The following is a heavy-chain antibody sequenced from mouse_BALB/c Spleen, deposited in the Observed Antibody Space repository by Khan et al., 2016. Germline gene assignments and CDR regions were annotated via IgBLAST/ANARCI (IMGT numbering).Heavy chain of an antibody. Sequence: QIQLVQSGPELKKPGETVKISCKASGYTFTDYSMHWVKQAPGKGLKWMGWINTETGEPTYADDFKGRFAFSLETSASTAYLQINNLKNEDTATYFCAPITTVPFAYWGQGTLVTVSA. J-gene: IGHJ3*01. CDR3: APITTVPFAY. CDR2: INTETGEP. V-gene: IGHV9-2-1*01. D-gene: IGHD1-1*01. CDR1: GYTFTDYS.